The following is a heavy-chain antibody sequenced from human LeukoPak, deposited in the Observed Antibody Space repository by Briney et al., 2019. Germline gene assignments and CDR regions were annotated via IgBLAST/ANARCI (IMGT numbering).Heavy chain of an antibody. CDR3: AKHYDFWSGSSRSSYFDY. V-gene: IGHV3-23*01. D-gene: IGHD3-3*01. CDR2: ISGSGGST. J-gene: IGHJ4*02. Sequence: GGSLRLSCAASGFTFSSYAMSWVRQAPGKGLEWVSGISGSGGSTYYADSVKGRFTISRDKSKNTLYLQMNSLRAEDTAIYYCAKHYDFWSGSSRSSYFDYWGQGTLVTVSS. CDR1: GFTFSSYA.